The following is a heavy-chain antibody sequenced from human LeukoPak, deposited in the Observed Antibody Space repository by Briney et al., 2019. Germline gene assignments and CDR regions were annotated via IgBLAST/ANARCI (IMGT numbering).Heavy chain of an antibody. CDR3: ARQLYCGGDCHCFDY. CDR2: IYYSGST. D-gene: IGHD2-21*02. V-gene: IGHV4-39*01. CDR1: GGSISSSSYH. J-gene: IGHJ4*02. Sequence: PSETLSLTCTVSGGSISSSSYHWGWIRQPPGKGLEWIGSIYYSGSTYYNPSLKSRVSISVDTSKNQFSLKLSSVTAADTAVYYCARQLYCGGDCHCFDYWGRGTLVTVSS.